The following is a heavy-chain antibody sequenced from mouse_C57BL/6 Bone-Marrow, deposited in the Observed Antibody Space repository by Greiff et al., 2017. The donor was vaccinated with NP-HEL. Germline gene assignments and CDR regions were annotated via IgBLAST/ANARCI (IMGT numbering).Heavy chain of an antibody. CDR3: ARYYGNYVYYAMDY. D-gene: IGHD2-1*01. CDR2: ISYDGSN. Sequence: EVHLVESGPGLVKPSQSLSLTCSVTGYSITSGYYWNWIRQFPGNKLEWMGYISYDGSNNYNPSLKNRISITRDTSKNQFFLKLNSVTTEDTATYYCARYYGNYVYYAMDYWGQGTAVTVSS. J-gene: IGHJ4*01. V-gene: IGHV3-6*01. CDR1: GYSITSGYY.